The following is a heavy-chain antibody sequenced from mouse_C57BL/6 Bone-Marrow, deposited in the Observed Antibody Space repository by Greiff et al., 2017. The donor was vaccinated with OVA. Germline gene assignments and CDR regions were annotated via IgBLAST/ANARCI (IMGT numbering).Heavy chain of an antibody. Sequence: LVESGPELVKPGASVKISCKASGYAFSSSWMNWVKQRPGKGLEWIGRIYPGDGDTNYNGKFKGKATLTADKSSSTAYMQLSSLTSEDSAVYFCARVGSRGPYFDVWGTGTTVTVSS. V-gene: IGHV1-82*01. D-gene: IGHD1-1*01. CDR2: IYPGDGDT. CDR3: ARVGSRGPYFDV. J-gene: IGHJ1*03. CDR1: GYAFSSSW.